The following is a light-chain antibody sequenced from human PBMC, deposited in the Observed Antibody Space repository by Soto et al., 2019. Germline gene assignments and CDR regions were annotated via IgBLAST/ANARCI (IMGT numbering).Light chain of an antibody. J-gene: IGKJ1*01. CDR3: QQYYSTPPT. Sequence: AIQMTQSPSSLSASVGDRVTITCRASQGIRNDLGWYQQKPGKAPKLLIYAASRLQSGVPSRFSGSGSGTDFTLTISSLQAEDVAVYYCQQYYSTPPTFGQGTKVDIK. CDR2: AAS. V-gene: IGKV1-6*01. CDR1: QGIRND.